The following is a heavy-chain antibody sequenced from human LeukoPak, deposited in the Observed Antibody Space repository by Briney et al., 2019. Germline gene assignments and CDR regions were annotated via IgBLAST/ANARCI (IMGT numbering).Heavy chain of an antibody. D-gene: IGHD5-24*01. CDR3: ARLGPVEMATIALDY. CDR1: GGSISSSSDY. J-gene: IGHJ4*02. V-gene: IGHV4-39*01. Sequence: SETLSLTCTVSGGSISSSSDYWGWIRQPPGKGLEWIGSIYYSGSTYYNPSLKSRVTISVDTSKNQFSLKLSSVTAADTAVYYCARLGPVEMATIALDYWGQGTLVTVSS. CDR2: IYYSGST.